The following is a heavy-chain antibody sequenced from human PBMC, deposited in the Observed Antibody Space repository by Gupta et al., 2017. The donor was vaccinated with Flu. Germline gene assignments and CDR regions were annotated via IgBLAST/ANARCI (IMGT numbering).Heavy chain of an antibody. CDR2: ISGSGGST. CDR3: ATDPSSAYYSSYAFHM. Sequence: APGKGLEWVSGISGSGGSTDYADSVKGRFTISRDNYKNTLFLQMNSLRAEDTAFYYCATDPSSAYYSSYAFHMWGQGTLVTV. D-gene: IGHD3-22*01. J-gene: IGHJ3*02. V-gene: IGHV3-23*01.